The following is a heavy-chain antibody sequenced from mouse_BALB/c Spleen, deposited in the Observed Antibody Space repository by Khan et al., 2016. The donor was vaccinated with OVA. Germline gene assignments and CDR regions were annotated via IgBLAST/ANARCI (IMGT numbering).Heavy chain of an antibody. CDR3: AKWGDVYAVDY. D-gene: IGHD2-13*01. CDR1: GFSLTSYG. J-gene: IGHJ4*01. V-gene: IGHV2-3*01. Sequence: VELVESGPGLVAPSQSLSITCTVSGFSLTSYGVNWVRQPPGKGLEWLGVIWGDGSTNYHSALISRLSISKDNSKSQLFLKLNSLQTDDTATYYCAKWGDVYAVDYWGQGTSVTVSS. CDR2: IWGDGST.